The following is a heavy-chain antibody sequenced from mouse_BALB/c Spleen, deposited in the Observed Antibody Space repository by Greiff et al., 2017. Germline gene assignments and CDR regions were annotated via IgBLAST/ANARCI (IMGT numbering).Heavy chain of an antibody. CDR2: ISSGSSTI. CDR3: ARSGGGYGSGDY. CDR1: GFTFSSFG. J-gene: IGHJ2*01. Sequence: EVQRVESGGGLVQPGGSRKLSCAASGFTFSSFGMHWVRQAPEKGLEWVAYISSGSSTIYYADTVKGRFTISRDNPKNTLFLQMTSLRSEDTAMYYCARSGGGYGSGDYWGQGTTLTVSS. V-gene: IGHV5-17*02. D-gene: IGHD1-1*01.